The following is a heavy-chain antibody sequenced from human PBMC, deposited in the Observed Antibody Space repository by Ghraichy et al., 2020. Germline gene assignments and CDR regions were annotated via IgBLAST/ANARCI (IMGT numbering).Heavy chain of an antibody. V-gene: IGHV3-23*01. Sequence: GESLNISCAASGFTFSSYAMSWVRQAPGKGLEWVSAISGSGGSTYYADSVKGRFTISRDNSKNTLYLQMNSLRAEDTAVYYCAKDLRRIQLWSNFDYWGQGTLVTVSS. CDR1: GFTFSSYA. CDR3: AKDLRRIQLWSNFDY. D-gene: IGHD5-18*01. J-gene: IGHJ4*02. CDR2: ISGSGGST.